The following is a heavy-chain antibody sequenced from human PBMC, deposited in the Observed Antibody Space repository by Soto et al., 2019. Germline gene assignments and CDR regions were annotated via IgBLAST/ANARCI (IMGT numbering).Heavy chain of an antibody. D-gene: IGHD2-21*02. CDR2: IWSDGSNK. CDR3: VRDHQQYCGGDCDYGMDV. J-gene: IGHJ6*02. Sequence: QVQLVESGGGVVQPGRSLRLSCAVSGFSFSSYGMNWVRQAPGKGLEWVAVIWSDGSNKYYGDTVKGRFTISRDNSENTLYLQMNSLRVEDTAVYYCVRDHQQYCGGDCDYGMDVWGQGTTVTVSS. V-gene: IGHV3-33*01. CDR1: GFSFSSYG.